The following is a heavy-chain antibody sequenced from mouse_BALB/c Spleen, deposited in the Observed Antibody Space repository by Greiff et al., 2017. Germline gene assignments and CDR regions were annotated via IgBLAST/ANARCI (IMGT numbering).Heavy chain of an antibody. CDR1: GFTFSSYA. J-gene: IGHJ3*01. CDR3: ARTDWDAPAY. Sequence: EVMLVESGGGLVKPGGSLKLSCAASGFTFSSYAMSWVRQSPEKRLEWVAEISSGGSYTYYPDTVTGRFTISRDNAKNTLYLEMSSLRSEDTAMYYCARTDWDAPAYWGQGTLVTVSA. CDR2: ISSGGSYT. D-gene: IGHD4-1*01. V-gene: IGHV5-9-4*01.